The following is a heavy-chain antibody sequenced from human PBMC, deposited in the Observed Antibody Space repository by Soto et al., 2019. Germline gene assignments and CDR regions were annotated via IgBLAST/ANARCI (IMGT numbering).Heavy chain of an antibody. CDR1: GASISSYY. CDR2: VYHSGRT. J-gene: IGHJ6*03. V-gene: IGHV4-59*01. D-gene: IGHD6-13*01. CDR3: ARFAAAGYNFYYYMDF. Sequence: PSETLSLTCTVSGASISSYYWSWIRQPPGKGLEWIGYVYHSGRTDSSPSLKSRVTISIDTSKNQFSLELNSVTAADTAVYYCARFAAAGYNFYYYMDFWGKGTTVTVSS.